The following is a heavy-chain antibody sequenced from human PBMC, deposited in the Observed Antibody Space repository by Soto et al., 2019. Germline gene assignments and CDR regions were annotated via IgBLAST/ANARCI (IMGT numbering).Heavy chain of an antibody. CDR3: ASSGYCSSTSCYHPGFDP. J-gene: IGHJ5*02. V-gene: IGHV1-69*02. D-gene: IGHD2-2*01. Sequence: QVQLVQSGAEVKKPGSSVKVSCKASGGTFSSYTISWVRQAPGQGLEWMGRIIPILGIANYAQKFQCRVTITADKSTSTAYMELSSLRSEDTAVYYCASSGYCSSTSCYHPGFDPWGQGTLVTVSS. CDR2: IIPILGIA. CDR1: GGTFSSYT.